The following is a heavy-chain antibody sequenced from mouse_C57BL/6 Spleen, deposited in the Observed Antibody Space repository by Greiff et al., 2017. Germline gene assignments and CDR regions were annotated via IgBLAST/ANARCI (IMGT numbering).Heavy chain of an antibody. V-gene: IGHV1-69*01. J-gene: IGHJ2*01. CDR1: GYTFTSYW. D-gene: IGHD1-1*01. CDR3: ARSDYYGSDY. Sequence: QVHVKQPGAELVMPGASVKLSCKASGYTFTSYWMHWVKQRPGQGLEWIGEIDPSDSYTNYNQKFKGKSTLTVDKSSSTAYMQLSSLTSEDSAVYYCARSDYYGSDYWGQGTTLTVSS. CDR2: IDPSDSYT.